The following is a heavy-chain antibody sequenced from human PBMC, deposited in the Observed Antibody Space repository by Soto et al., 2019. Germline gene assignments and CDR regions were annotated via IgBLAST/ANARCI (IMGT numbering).Heavy chain of an antibody. CDR3: ARDRGYDFWSGYYPKDFDY. Sequence: EVQLVESGGGLVQPGGSLRLSCAASGFTFSSYWMSWVRQAPGKGLEWVANIKQDGSEKYYVDSVKGRFTISRDNAKNSLYLQMNSLRAEDTAVYYCARDRGYDFWSGYYPKDFDYWGQGTLVTVSS. CDR1: GFTFSSYW. CDR2: IKQDGSEK. D-gene: IGHD3-3*01. J-gene: IGHJ4*02. V-gene: IGHV3-7*01.